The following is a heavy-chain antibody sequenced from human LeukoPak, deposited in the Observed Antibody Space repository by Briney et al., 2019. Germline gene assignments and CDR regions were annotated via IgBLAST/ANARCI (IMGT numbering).Heavy chain of an antibody. CDR1: GFTFSSYA. CDR3: AFQLEAYYFDY. V-gene: IGHV3-30-3*01. J-gene: IGHJ4*02. Sequence: GRSLRLPCAASGFTFSSYAMHWVRQAPGKGLEWVAVISYDGSNKYYADSVKGRFTISRDNSKNTLYLQMNSLRAEDTAVYYCAFQLEAYYFDYWGQGTLVTVSS. D-gene: IGHD1-1*01. CDR2: ISYDGSNK.